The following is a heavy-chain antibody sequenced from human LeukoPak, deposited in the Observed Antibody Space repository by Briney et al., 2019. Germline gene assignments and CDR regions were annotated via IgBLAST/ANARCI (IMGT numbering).Heavy chain of an antibody. J-gene: IGHJ4*02. CDR3: ARDSAAAGGLSFDY. Sequence: GASVKVSCKASGYTFIGYYMHWVRQAPRQGLEWMGWINLNSGGTKYAQKFQGRVTMTRDTSITTAYMELSRLRSDDTAVYYCARDSAAAGGLSFDYWGQGTLATVSS. D-gene: IGHD6-13*01. V-gene: IGHV1-2*02. CDR2: INLNSGGT. CDR1: GYTFIGYY.